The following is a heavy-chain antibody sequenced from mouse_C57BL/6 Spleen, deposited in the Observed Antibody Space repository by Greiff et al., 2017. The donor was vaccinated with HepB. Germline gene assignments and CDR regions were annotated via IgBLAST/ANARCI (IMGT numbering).Heavy chain of an antibody. Sequence: QVQLKQSGAELVRPGASVKLSCKASGYTFPDYYINWVKQRPGQGLEWIARIYPGSGNTYYNEKFKGKATLTAEKSSSTAYMQLSSLTSEDSAVYFCARWDDYDGWYFDVWGTGTTVTVSS. V-gene: IGHV1-76*01. CDR2: IYPGSGNT. J-gene: IGHJ1*03. D-gene: IGHD2-4*01. CDR1: GYTFPDYY. CDR3: ARWDDYDGWYFDV.